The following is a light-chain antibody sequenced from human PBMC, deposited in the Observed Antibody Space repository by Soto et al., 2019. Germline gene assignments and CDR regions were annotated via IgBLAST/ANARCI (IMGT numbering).Light chain of an antibody. CDR2: EVS. Sequence: QSALTQPASVSGSPGQSITISCTGTSSDVGGYNYVSWYQQHPGKAPKLVIYEVSNRPSGVSNRFSGSKSRNTASLTISGLQAEDEADYYCSSYTSSSTPYVVFGGGTKLTVL. CDR1: SSDVGGYNY. V-gene: IGLV2-14*01. CDR3: SSYTSSSTPYVV. J-gene: IGLJ2*01.